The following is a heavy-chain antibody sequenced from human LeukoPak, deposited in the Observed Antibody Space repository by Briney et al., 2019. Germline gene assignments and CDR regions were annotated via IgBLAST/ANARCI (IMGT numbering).Heavy chain of an antibody. Sequence: RVASVKVSCKASGYTFTSYGISWVRQAPGQGLEWMGWISAYNGNTNYAQKLQGRVTMTTDTSTSTAYMELGSLRSDDTAVYYCARSYGSSWEHYFEYWGQGTLVTVSS. V-gene: IGHV1-18*01. J-gene: IGHJ4*02. D-gene: IGHD6-13*01. CDR3: ARSYGSSWEHYFEY. CDR2: ISAYNGNT. CDR1: GYTFTSYG.